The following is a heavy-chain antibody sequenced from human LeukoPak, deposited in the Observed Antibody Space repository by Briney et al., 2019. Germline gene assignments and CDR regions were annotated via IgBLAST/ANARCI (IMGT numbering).Heavy chain of an antibody. J-gene: IGHJ4*02. CDR3: ARDRGSYAVDY. CDR2: ISSSRKYI. D-gene: IGHD1-26*01. Sequence: NPGGSLRLSCAASGFTFSSYSMNWVRQAPGRGLELVSSISSSRKYIYYSDSLKGRFTISRDNAKNSLYLQMNSLRAEDTAVYYCARDRGSYAVDYWGQGTLVTVSS. V-gene: IGHV3-21*01. CDR1: GFTFSSYS.